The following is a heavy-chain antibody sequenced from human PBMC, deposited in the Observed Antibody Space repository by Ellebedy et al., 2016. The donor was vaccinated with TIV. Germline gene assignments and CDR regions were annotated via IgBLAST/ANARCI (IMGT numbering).Heavy chain of an antibody. V-gene: IGHV3-23*01. D-gene: IGHD3-3*01. CDR2: ISGTGGST. Sequence: GESLKISCAASAFTFRTYAMTWVRQAPGKGLEWVSLISGTGGSTFYADSVKGRYTISRDNSKNTLFLQMNSLRDEDTAVYYCARGPLWRNNLEPDMDVWGQGTTVTVS. CDR1: AFTFRTYA. CDR3: ARGPLWRNNLEPDMDV. J-gene: IGHJ6*02.